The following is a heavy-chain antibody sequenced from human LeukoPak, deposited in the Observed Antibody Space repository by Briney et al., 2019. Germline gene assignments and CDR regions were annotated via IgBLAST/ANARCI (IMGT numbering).Heavy chain of an antibody. CDR3: ARLSGDFGNDASYYFDY. CDR2: IYPGDSDT. D-gene: IGHD3-3*01. Sequence: GESLKISCKGSGYSFTSYWIAWVRQMPGKGLEWMGIIYPGDSDTRYNPSFQGQVTISADKSISTAYLQWSSLKASDTAMYYCARLSGDFGNDASYYFDYWGQGTLVTVSS. V-gene: IGHV5-51*01. J-gene: IGHJ4*02. CDR1: GYSFTSYW.